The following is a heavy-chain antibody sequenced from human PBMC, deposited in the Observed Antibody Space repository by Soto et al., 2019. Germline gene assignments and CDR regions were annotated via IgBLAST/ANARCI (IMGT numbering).Heavy chain of an antibody. Sequence: SETLSLTCTVSGGSVSSGSYDWSWIRQPPGKGLEWIGYIYYSGSTNYNPSLRSRVTISVDTSKNQFSLKLSSVTAADTAVYYCARVLPVHKFDYWGQGTRVTVSS. CDR2: IYYSGST. CDR3: ARVLPVHKFDY. D-gene: IGHD2-21*01. J-gene: IGHJ4*02. V-gene: IGHV4-61*01. CDR1: GGSVSSGSYD.